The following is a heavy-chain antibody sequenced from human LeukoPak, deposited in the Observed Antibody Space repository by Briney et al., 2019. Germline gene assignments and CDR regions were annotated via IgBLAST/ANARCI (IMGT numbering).Heavy chain of an antibody. CDR1: GFTFSSYA. CDR3: AKDRITGTPYYFDY. CDR2: ISASGGSS. D-gene: IGHD1-20*01. Sequence: GGSLRLSCAASGFTFSSYAMSWVRQAPGKGLEWVLGISASGGSSYYADSVKGRLTISRDNSKNTLYLQMDSLRAEDTAVYYCAKDRITGTPYYFDYWGQGTLVTVSS. V-gene: IGHV3-23*01. J-gene: IGHJ4*02.